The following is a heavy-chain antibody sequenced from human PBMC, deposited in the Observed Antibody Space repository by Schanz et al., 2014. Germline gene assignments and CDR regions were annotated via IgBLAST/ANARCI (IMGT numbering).Heavy chain of an antibody. V-gene: IGHV3-30-3*01. D-gene: IGHD2-21*01. CDR3: ARDLEGYDGGGGGFDP. CDR1: GFTFITYT. Sequence: VLLVESGGGLVKPGGSLRLSCEASGFTFITYTMNWVRQAPGKGLEWVALISNDGSIKYYADSVEGRFTISRDNSRNTLYLQMNSLRTEDTAVYYCARDLEGYDGGGGGFDPWGQGTLVTVSS. J-gene: IGHJ5*02. CDR2: ISNDGSIK.